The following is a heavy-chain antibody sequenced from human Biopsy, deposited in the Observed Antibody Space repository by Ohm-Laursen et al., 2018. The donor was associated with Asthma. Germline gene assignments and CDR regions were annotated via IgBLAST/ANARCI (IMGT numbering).Heavy chain of an antibody. V-gene: IGHV4-30-4*01. CDR1: RGYVRTYDYR. CDR2: AFHSGTT. D-gene: IGHD5-24*01. CDR3: ARVAVYGDIFFAIDV. J-gene: IGHJ6*02. Sequence: TLSLTCIVSRGYVRTYDYRWAWIRQPPGKGLEWLGSAFHSGTTDYTPSVARRLSISVDTPRNQFSMTLSSVTAADTAVYFCARVAVYGDIFFAIDVWGQGTTVSVS.